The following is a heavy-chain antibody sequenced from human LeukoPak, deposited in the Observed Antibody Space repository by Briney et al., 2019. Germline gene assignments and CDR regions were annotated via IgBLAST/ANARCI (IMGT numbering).Heavy chain of an antibody. CDR2: ISYDGSNE. V-gene: IGHV3-30*04. J-gene: IGHJ5*02. D-gene: IGHD2-15*01. Sequence: GGSLRLSCAASGSTFSSYVMHWVRQAPGKGLEWVAIISYDGSNEYYADSVKGRFTISRDNSKNTLYLQMNSLRAADTAVYYCARGADGVSSNSRGWFDPWGQGTLVTVSS. CDR1: GSTFSSYV. CDR3: ARGADGVSSNSRGWFDP.